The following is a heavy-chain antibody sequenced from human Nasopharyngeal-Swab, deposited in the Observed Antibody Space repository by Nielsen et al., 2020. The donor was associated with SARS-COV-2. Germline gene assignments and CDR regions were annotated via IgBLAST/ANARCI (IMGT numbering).Heavy chain of an antibody. CDR2: INHSGST. V-gene: IGHV4-34*01. D-gene: IGHD2-2*01. Sequence: WIRQPPGKGREWIGEINHSGSTNYNPSLKSRVTISVDTSKNQFSLKLSSVTAADTAVYYCARAGYCSSTSCLRHRCYYYMDVWGKGTTVTVSS. CDR3: ARAGYCSSTSCLRHRCYYYMDV. J-gene: IGHJ6*03.